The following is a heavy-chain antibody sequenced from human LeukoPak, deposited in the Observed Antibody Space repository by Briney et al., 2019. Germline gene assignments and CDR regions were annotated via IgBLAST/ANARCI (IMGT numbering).Heavy chain of an antibody. D-gene: IGHD5-12*01. Sequence: GGSLRLSCAASGFTFSSYGMHWVRQAPGKGLEWVAVISYDGSNKYYADSVKGRFTISRDNSKNTLYLQMNSLRAEDTAVYYCAKDQGYSGYDYFFPTDPWGQGTLVTVSS. CDR3: AKDQGYSGYDYFFPTDP. V-gene: IGHV3-30*18. CDR2: ISYDGSNK. CDR1: GFTFSSYG. J-gene: IGHJ5*02.